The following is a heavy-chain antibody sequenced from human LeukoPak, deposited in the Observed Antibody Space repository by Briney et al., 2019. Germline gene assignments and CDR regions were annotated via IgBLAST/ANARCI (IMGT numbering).Heavy chain of an antibody. V-gene: IGHV4-39*07. Sequence: SETLSLTCTVSGGSLSSSNNYWGWTRQPPGKGLEWFGSISYSGSTYYNPSLKSRVTISVDTSKNQFSLKLSSVTAADTAVYYCARVGSGYAFDIWGQGTMVTVSS. D-gene: IGHD6-25*01. CDR3: ARVGSGYAFDI. CDR1: GGSLSSSNNY. J-gene: IGHJ3*02. CDR2: ISYSGST.